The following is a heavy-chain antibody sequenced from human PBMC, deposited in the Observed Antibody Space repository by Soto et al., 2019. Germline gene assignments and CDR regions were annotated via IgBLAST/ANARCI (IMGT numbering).Heavy chain of an antibody. D-gene: IGHD3-9*01. J-gene: IGHJ6*02. CDR1: GFIFNSYE. V-gene: IGHV3-48*03. CDR3: AREMSGYTTAMDV. Sequence: PGGSLRLSCVASGFIFNSYEMNWVRQAPGKGLEWISYIGKSGHTIYYADSVKGRFTISRDDAEDALYLHMNSLRVEDTAVYYCAREMSGYTTAMDVWGQGTTVTVSS. CDR2: IGKSGHTI.